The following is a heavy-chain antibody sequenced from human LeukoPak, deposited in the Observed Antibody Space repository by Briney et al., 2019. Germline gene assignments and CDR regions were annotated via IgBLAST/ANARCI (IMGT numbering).Heavy chain of an antibody. CDR1: GYTFTSCD. Sequence: ASVKVSCKASGYTFTSCDINWVRQATGQGLEWMGRMNPNSGNTGYGQSFQGRITMTRDISIGTAYMELSHLTSEDTAIYYCTRGSSGRRDNWGQGTLVTVSA. V-gene: IGHV1-8*01. J-gene: IGHJ4*02. D-gene: IGHD6-19*01. CDR3: TRGSSGRRDN. CDR2: MNPNSGNT.